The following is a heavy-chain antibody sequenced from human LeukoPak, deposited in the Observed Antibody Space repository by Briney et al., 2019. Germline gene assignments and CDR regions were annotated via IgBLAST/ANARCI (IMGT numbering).Heavy chain of an antibody. CDR1: GFSLTSGGMC. D-gene: IGHD5-12*01. CDR2: IDWDDKK. V-gene: IGHV2-70*11. J-gene: IGHJ6*02. CDR3: ARQSGYALGLSRAGYYYSYYGMDV. Sequence: SGPALVQPTQTLTLTCTFSGFSLTSGGMCVSWIRQPPGKALEWLARIDWDDKKHYSTSLKTRLTISKDTSKNQVVLTLTNMDPVDTATYYCARQSGYALGLSRAGYYYSYYGMDVWGQGTTVTVSS.